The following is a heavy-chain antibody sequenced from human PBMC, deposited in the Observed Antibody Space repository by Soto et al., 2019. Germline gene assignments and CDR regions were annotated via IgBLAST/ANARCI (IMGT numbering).Heavy chain of an antibody. J-gene: IGHJ4*01. CDR1: GFTFSDYN. V-gene: IGHV3-30*03. D-gene: IGHD2-8*01. Sequence: AGGSLRLSCAASGFTFSDYNMHWVREAPGKGLEWVAVTSSDGSQKFYSDSLRGRFTISRDNSNSILYLEVNSLRPEDTAVYFCARETRYCTPSSCHFVYWGQGTLVTVSS. CDR3: ARETRYCTPSSCHFVY. CDR2: TSSDGSQK.